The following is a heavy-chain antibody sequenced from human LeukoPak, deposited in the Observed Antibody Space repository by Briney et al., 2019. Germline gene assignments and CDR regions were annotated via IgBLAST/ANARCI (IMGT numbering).Heavy chain of an antibody. CDR3: ARKGGTRGPLNY. CDR1: GFTFSNYW. J-gene: IGHJ4*02. V-gene: IGHV3-7*01. Sequence: PGKSLRLSCAASGFTFSNYWMSWVRQAPGKGLEWVANIKQDGSETYYVDSVKGRFTISRGNAKNSLFLQMNSLTAEDTAVYYCARKGGTRGPLNYWGQGTLVTVSS. CDR2: IKQDGSET. D-gene: IGHD2-8*01.